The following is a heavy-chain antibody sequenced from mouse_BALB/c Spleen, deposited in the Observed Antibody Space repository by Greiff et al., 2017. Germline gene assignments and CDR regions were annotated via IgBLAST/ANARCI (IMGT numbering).Heavy chain of an antibody. CDR3: ARFTMIATGYAMDY. CDR1: GYTFTSYV. V-gene: IGHV1-14*01. D-gene: IGHD2-4*01. J-gene: IGHJ4*01. CDR2: INPYNDGT. Sequence: VQLQQSGPELVKPGASVKMSCKASGYTFTSYVMHWVKQKPGQGLEWIGYINPYNDGTKYNEKFKGKATLTSDKSSSTAYMELSSLTSEDSAVYYGARFTMIATGYAMDYWGQGTSVTVSS.